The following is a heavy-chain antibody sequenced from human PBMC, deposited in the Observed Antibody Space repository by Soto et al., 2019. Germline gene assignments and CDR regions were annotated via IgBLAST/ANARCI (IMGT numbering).Heavy chain of an antibody. V-gene: IGHV1-69*01. CDR2: ILPMFDRP. Sequence: QVQLVQSETVVKKPGSAVRVSCKASGGTFNTYAMNWVRQAPGQGLEWMGGILPMFDRPRYAQKFQGRVTITVDEPTTTAYMELSSLRSDDTAVYYCTRSIGSGGVIGGFDYWGQGTLVTVSS. CDR1: GGTFNTYA. J-gene: IGHJ4*02. D-gene: IGHD3-16*02. CDR3: TRSIGSGGVIGGFDY.